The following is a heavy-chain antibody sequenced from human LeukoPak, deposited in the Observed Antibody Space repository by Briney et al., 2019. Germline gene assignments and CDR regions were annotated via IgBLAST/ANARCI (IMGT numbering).Heavy chain of an antibody. V-gene: IGHV5-51*01. CDR3: ARSYQFRRDGYNYAYFDY. CDR1: GYSFTSYW. J-gene: IGHJ4*02. D-gene: IGHD5-12*01. Sequence: GESLKISCKGSGYSFTSYWIGWVRQMPGKGLEWMGIIYPGDSDTRYSPSFQGQVTISADKSISTAYLQWSSLKASDTAMYYCARSYQFRRDGYNYAYFDYWGQGTLVTVSS. CDR2: IYPGDSDT.